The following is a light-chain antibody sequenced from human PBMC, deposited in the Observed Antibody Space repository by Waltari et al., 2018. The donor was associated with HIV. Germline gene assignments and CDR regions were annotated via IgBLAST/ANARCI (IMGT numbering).Light chain of an antibody. CDR2: VNN. CDR3: QSYDSTLSGV. Sequence: QSVLTQPPSVSGAPGQTVTISCTGSNSNIGAGYDVPWYQQLPGTAPKLLMEVNNNRPAGGPERLSGSKAGTAASLTITGLQAEDEADYYCQSYDSTLSGVFGGGTKLTVL. J-gene: IGLJ3*02. V-gene: IGLV1-40*01. CDR1: NSNIGAGYD.